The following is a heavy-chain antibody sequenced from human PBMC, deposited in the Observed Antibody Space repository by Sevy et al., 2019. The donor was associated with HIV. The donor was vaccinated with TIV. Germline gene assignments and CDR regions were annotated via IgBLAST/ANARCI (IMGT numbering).Heavy chain of an antibody. V-gene: IGHV3-23*01. CDR3: AKRVAGALAALDI. J-gene: IGHJ3*02. CDR2: ISDGGGTT. CDR1: GFTFRNYV. D-gene: IGHD3-10*01. Sequence: GGSLRLSCAASGFTFRNYVMNWVRQPPGKGLEWVSVISDGGGTTYYADSVKGRFTISRDDSKSTLYLQMNSLRVEDPAVYFCAKRVAGALAALDIWGHGTMVTVSS.